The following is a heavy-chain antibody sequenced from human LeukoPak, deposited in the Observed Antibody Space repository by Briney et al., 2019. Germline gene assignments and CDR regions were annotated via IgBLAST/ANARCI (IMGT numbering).Heavy chain of an antibody. V-gene: IGHV3-48*02. D-gene: IGHD5-18*01. CDR3: VRAPSGSSYGYYY. CDR2: ISPSSSTI. CDR1: GLTLSSYS. Sequence: GGSLRLSCAASGLTLSSYSMNWVRQAPGKGLEWVSYISPSSSTIYYADSVKGRFTISRDNAKNSLYLQMDSLRDEGTAVYYCVRAPSGSSYGYYYWGQGTLVTVSS. J-gene: IGHJ4*02.